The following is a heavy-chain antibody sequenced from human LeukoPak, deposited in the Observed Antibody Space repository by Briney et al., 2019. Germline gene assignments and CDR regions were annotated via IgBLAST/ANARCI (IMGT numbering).Heavy chain of an antibody. CDR2: ISWNSGSI. CDR1: GFTFDYYA. J-gene: IGHJ3*02. V-gene: IGHV3-9*01. Sequence: GGSLTLSCAASGFTFDYYAMHWVRQAPGKGLEWVSGISWNSGSIGYADSVKGRFTISRDNAKNSLYLQMNSLRAEDTALYYCAKDPLAGGMVAFDIWGQGTMVTVSS. D-gene: IGHD3-16*01. CDR3: AKDPLAGGMVAFDI.